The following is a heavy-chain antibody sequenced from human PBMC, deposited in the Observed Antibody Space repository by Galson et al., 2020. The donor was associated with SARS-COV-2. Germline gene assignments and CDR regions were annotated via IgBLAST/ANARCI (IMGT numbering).Heavy chain of an antibody. CDR2: INSGGNT. D-gene: IGHD6-13*01. J-gene: IGHJ4*02. CDR1: GFTVSNTY. V-gene: IGHV3-66*02. Sequence: GGSLRLSCAASGFTVSNTYMSWVRQAPGKGLEWVSLINSGGNTFYADSVKGRFTISRDNSKNTLHLQMNSLRVEDTAVYFCVRGQGYILDYWGQGFLVTVSS. CDR3: VRGQGYILDY.